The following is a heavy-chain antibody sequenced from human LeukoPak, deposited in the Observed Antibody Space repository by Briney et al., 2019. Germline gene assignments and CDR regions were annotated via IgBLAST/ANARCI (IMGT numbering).Heavy chain of an antibody. D-gene: IGHD2-8*01. CDR1: GFTFSSYA. Sequence: PGGSLRLSCAASGFTFSSYAMSWVCQAPGKGLEWVSAISGSGGSTYYADSVKGRFTISRDNSKNTLYLQMNSLRAEDTAVYYCAKMVREFYTISYYFDYWGQGTLVTVSS. CDR2: ISGSGGST. V-gene: IGHV3-23*01. J-gene: IGHJ4*02. CDR3: AKMVREFYTISYYFDY.